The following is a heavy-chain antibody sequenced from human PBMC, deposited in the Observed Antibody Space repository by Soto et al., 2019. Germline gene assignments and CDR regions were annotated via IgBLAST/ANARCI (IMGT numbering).Heavy chain of an antibody. Sequence: QVHLVQSGAEVKKPGASVKVSCKGSGYAFTTYGITWVRQAPGQGLEWMGWISAHNGNTNYAQKLQGRVTVTRDASTSTAYMELRSLRSDDAAVYYCARGRYGDYWGQGALVTVSS. CDR2: ISAHNGNT. J-gene: IGHJ4*02. V-gene: IGHV1-18*01. CDR1: GYAFTTYG. CDR3: ARGRYGDY. D-gene: IGHD1-1*01.